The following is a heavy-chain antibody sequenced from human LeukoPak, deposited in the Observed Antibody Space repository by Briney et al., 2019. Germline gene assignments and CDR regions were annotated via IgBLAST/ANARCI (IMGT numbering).Heavy chain of an antibody. D-gene: IGHD3-10*01. V-gene: IGHV3-74*01. CDR1: GFTFSSYW. Sequence: GDSLTLFCAALGFTFSSYWMHWHRQAPGPFLVSLSRINSDGSSTSYADSVKGRFTISRDNAKNTLYLQMNSLRAEDTAVYYCARTLYGSGSYPGYWGQGTLVTVSS. J-gene: IGHJ4*02. CDR2: INSDGSST. CDR3: ARTLYGSGSYPGY.